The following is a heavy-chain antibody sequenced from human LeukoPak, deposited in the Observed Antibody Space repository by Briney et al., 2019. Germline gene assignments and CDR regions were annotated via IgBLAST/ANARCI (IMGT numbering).Heavy chain of an antibody. Sequence: ASVKVSCKASGYTFTGYYMHWVRQAPGQGLEWMGWISAYNGNTNYAQKLQGRVTMTTDTSTSTAYMELRSLRSDDTAVYYCAREGRITMVRGVISLPPDYWGQGTLVTVSS. CDR1: GYTFTGYY. V-gene: IGHV1-18*04. CDR2: ISAYNGNT. J-gene: IGHJ4*02. D-gene: IGHD3-10*01. CDR3: AREGRITMVRGVISLPPDY.